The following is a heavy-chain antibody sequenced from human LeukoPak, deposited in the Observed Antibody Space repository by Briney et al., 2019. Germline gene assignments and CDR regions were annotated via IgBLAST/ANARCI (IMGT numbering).Heavy chain of an antibody. V-gene: IGHV3-33*01. CDR3: ARDAPKVRYFDWLLSYGMDV. J-gene: IGHJ6*02. CDR1: GFTFSSYG. Sequence: GGSLRLSCAASGFTFSSYGMHWVRPAPGKGLEWVAVIWYDGSNKYYADFVKGRFTISRDNSKNTLYLQMNSLRAEDTAVYYCARDAPKVRYFDWLLSYGMDVWGQGTTVTVSS. CDR2: IWYDGSNK. D-gene: IGHD3-9*01.